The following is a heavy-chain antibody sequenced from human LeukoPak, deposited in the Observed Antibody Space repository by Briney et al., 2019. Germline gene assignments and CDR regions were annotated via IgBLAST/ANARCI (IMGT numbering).Heavy chain of an antibody. Sequence: GRSLRLSCAASGFTFSSYGMHWVRQAPGKGLEWVAVIWYDGSNKYYADSVKGRFTISRDNSKNTLYLQMNSLRAEDTAVYYCARGRYFDWLLPIYYYYGMDVWGQGTTVTVSS. V-gene: IGHV3-33*01. CDR2: IWYDGSNK. CDR3: ARGRYFDWLLPIYYYYGMDV. J-gene: IGHJ6*02. CDR1: GFTFSSYG. D-gene: IGHD3-9*01.